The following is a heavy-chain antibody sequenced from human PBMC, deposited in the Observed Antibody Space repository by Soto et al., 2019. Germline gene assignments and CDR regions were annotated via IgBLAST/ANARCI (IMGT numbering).Heavy chain of an antibody. V-gene: IGHV3-23*01. CDR3: AKGVSQPKEYYFDD. CDR1: GFTFTNYA. D-gene: IGHD2-2*01. J-gene: IGHJ4*02. Sequence: EVQLLESGGGLVQPGGSLRLSCAASGFTFTNYAMGWIRQAPGKGLEWVSGTSGSGGSTYYADSVKGRFTISRDNSKSRLYLQMNSLRAEDTAVYYCAKGVSQPKEYYFDDWGQGTLVTVSS. CDR2: TSGSGGST.